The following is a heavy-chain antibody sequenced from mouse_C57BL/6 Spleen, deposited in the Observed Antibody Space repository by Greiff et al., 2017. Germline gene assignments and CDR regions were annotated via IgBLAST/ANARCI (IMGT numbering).Heavy chain of an antibody. J-gene: IGHJ1*03. CDR2: IHPNSGST. D-gene: IGHD2-1*01. CDR1: GYTFTSSW. CDR3: ARGYYGNYGWYDDV. Sequence: QVQLQQPGAELVKPGASVKLSCKASGYTFTSSWMHWVKQRPGQGLEWIGMIHPNSGSTNYNETFNSPATLTVAKSSSTASLQRRSETSEDAAVYYCARGYYGNYGWYDDVWGTRTTGTVFS. V-gene: IGHV1-64*01.